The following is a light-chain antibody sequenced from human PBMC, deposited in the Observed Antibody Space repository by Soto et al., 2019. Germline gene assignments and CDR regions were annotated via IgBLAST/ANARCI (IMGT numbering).Light chain of an antibody. CDR2: DVS. V-gene: IGLV2-11*01. Sequence: QSALTQPRSVSGSPGQSVTISCTGTSSDVGGYNYVSWYQQHPGKAPKLMIYDVSKRPSGVPDRFSGSKSGNTASLTISGLQAEDEADYYCCSYAGRTRVFGTGTKLTVL. CDR1: SSDVGGYNY. CDR3: CSYAGRTRV. J-gene: IGLJ1*01.